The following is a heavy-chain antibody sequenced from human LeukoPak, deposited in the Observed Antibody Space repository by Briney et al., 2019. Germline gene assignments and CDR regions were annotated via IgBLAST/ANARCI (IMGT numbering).Heavy chain of an antibody. Sequence: GGSLRLSCAASGFTFSSYEMNWVRQAPGKGLEWVSYISSSGSTKYYADSVKGRFTISRDNAKNSLYLQMNSLRAEDTALYHCARGVGATADAFDIWGQGTMVTVSS. CDR3: ARGVGATADAFDI. CDR2: ISSSGSTK. V-gene: IGHV3-48*03. D-gene: IGHD1-26*01. CDR1: GFTFSSYE. J-gene: IGHJ3*02.